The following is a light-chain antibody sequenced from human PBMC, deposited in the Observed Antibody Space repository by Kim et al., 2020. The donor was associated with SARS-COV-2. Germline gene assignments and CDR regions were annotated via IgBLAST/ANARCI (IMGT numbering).Light chain of an antibody. Sequence: DIQMTQSPSSLSASVGDRVTITCRASQNIRTYLNWYQQKPGEAPNVLIFAASSLQSGVPSRFSGSGSGTDFTLTISSLQPEDFATYYWQQSYTTPRTFGQGTKVDIK. CDR1: QNIRTY. V-gene: IGKV1-39*01. J-gene: IGKJ1*01. CDR3: QQSYTTPRT. CDR2: AAS.